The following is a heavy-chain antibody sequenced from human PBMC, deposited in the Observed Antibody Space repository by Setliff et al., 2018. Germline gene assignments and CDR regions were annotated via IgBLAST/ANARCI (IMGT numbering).Heavy chain of an antibody. CDR3: ARANKKLDYYYYYYMDV. D-gene: IGHD1-1*01. J-gene: IGHJ6*03. V-gene: IGHV4-61*02. CDR1: GGSISSGSYY. Sequence: LSLTCTVSGGSISSGSYYWSWIRHPAGKGLEWIGRVYTNGGSDYNPFLKSRVSISLDTSKNQFSLKLISVTAAGTAVYYCARANKKLDYYYYYYMDVWGKGTTVTVSS. CDR2: VYTNGGS.